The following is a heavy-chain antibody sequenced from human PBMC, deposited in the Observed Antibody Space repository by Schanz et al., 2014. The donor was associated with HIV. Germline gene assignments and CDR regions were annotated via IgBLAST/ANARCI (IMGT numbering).Heavy chain of an antibody. CDR1: GEPFSHAY. D-gene: IGHD5-12*01. J-gene: IGHJ6*02. Sequence: QVQLQQWGAGLLKPSETLSLTCAVYGEPFSHAYWSWIRQPPGMGLEWLGEITHAGTSNYNPSLKSRLTMSVDTSKKQFSLKLSSVTAADTAVYYCARGGRYRGYDFPPHYYYGMDVWGQGTTVTVSS. V-gene: IGHV4-34*01. CDR2: ITHAGTS. CDR3: ARGGRYRGYDFPPHYYYGMDV.